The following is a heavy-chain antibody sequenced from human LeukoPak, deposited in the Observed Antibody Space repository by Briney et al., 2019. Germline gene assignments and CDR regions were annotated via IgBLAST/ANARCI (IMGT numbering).Heavy chain of an antibody. D-gene: IGHD4-17*01. Sequence: QPGGSLRLSCAASGFTVSTKSMIWVRQAPGKGLERVSVIGSGDSTSYAGSVKGRFTISRDDSKNTLFLQMNSLRVEDTAVYYCARRRGGYGEGEFDYWGHGALVTVSS. CDR2: IGSGDST. CDR3: ARRRGGYGEGEFDY. J-gene: IGHJ4*01. CDR1: GFTVSTKS. V-gene: IGHV3-66*01.